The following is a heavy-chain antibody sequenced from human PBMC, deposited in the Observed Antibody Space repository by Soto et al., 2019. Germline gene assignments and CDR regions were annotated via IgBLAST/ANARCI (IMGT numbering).Heavy chain of an antibody. V-gene: IGHV2-5*02. D-gene: IGHD2-21*02. Sequence: QITLKESGPTLVKPTQTLTLTCTFSGFSLSTTGEGVGWIRQPPGKALEWLALIYWDDDKRYSPSLKSRLTITKDTSKNQVVLTMANLAPVDTATYYCVQSRCGGDCLQSYSSHSYYGLDVWGQGTTVTVSS. CDR1: GFSLSTTGEG. CDR2: IYWDDDK. CDR3: VQSRCGGDCLQSYSSHSYYGLDV. J-gene: IGHJ6*02.